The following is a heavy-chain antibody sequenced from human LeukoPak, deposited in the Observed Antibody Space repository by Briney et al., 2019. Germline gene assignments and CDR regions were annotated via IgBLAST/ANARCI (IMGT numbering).Heavy chain of an antibody. CDR3: VRMLIEYYEILTGYYNKDWFYP. CDR1: GYTFIGYY. Sequence: ASVKVSCKASGYTFIGYYMHGVGQAPAQGRAGMGWSNPNSGGTNNAQKFQGGLTMPRHTSISADYMALNRQSANDTHVCYCVRMLIEYYEILTGYYNKDWFYPWGQGTLVTVSS. V-gene: IGHV1-2*02. D-gene: IGHD3-9*01. J-gene: IGHJ5*02. CDR2: SNPNSGGT.